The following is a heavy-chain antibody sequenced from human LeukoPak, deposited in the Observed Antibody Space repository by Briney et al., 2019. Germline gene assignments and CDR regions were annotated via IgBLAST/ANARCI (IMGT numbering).Heavy chain of an antibody. D-gene: IGHD2-2*01. CDR3: AREGPILGDIVVVPAAPYNWFDP. V-gene: IGHV4-34*01. J-gene: IGHJ5*02. CDR2: INHSGST. CDR1: GGSFSGYY. Sequence: PSETLSLTCAVYGGSFSGYYWSWMRQPPGKGLEWIGEINHSGSTNYNPSLKSRVTISVDTSKNQFSLKLSSVTAADTAVYYCAREGPILGDIVVVPAAPYNWFDPWGQGTLVTVSS.